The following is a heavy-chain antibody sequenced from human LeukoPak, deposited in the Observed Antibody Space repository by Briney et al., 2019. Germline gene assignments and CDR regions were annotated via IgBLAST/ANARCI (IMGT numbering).Heavy chain of an antibody. V-gene: IGHV3-21*01. D-gene: IGHD3-10*01. CDR2: ISSSSSYI. CDR1: GFTFSSYS. Sequence: GESLRLSCAASGFTFSSYSMNWVRQAPGKGLEWVSSISSSSSYIYYADSVKGRFTISRDNAKNSLYLQMNSLRAEDTAVYYCARTIGGSGSYYNGRRDYFDYWGQGTLVTVSS. J-gene: IGHJ4*02. CDR3: ARTIGGSGSYYNGRRDYFDY.